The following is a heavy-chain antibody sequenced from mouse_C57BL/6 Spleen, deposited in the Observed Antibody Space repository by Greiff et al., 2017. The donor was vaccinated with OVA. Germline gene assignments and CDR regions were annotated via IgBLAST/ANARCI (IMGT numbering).Heavy chain of an antibody. CDR2: IYPRDGST. CDR3: ARGNPYYYGSSYVDY. CDR1: GYTFTDHT. D-gene: IGHD1-1*01. J-gene: IGHJ2*01. Sequence: QVQLQQSDAELVKPGASVKISCKVSGYTFTDHTIHWMKQRPEQGLEWIGYIYPRDGSTKYNEKFKGKATLTADKSSSTAYMQLNSLTSEDSAVYFCARGNPYYYGSSYVDYWGQGTTLTVSS. V-gene: IGHV1-78*01.